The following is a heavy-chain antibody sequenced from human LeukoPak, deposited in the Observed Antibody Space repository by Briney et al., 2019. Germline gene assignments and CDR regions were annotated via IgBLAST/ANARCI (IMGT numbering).Heavy chain of an antibody. D-gene: IGHD6-19*01. Sequence: ASVKVSCKASGYTFTGYYMHWVRQAPGQGLEWMGWINPNSGGTNYAQKFQGRVTMTRDTSISTAYMELSRLRSDDTAVYYCARDLQEYSSGWYPDYWGQGTLVTVSS. CDR1: GYTFTGYY. CDR2: INPNSGGT. CDR3: ARDLQEYSSGWYPDY. V-gene: IGHV1-2*02. J-gene: IGHJ4*02.